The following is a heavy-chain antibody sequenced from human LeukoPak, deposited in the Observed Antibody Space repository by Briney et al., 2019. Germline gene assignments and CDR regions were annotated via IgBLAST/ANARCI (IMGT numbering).Heavy chain of an antibody. J-gene: IGHJ4*02. CDR2: INHSGST. V-gene: IGHV4-34*01. CDR1: GGSFSGYY. Sequence: LETLSLTWAVYGGSFSGYYWSWIRQPTGKGLEWIGEINHSGSTNYNPSLKSRVTISVDTSKNQFSLKLSSVTAADTAVYYCARGRRSHLVGYWGQGTLVTVSS. CDR3: ARGRRSHLVGY. D-gene: IGHD2-2*01.